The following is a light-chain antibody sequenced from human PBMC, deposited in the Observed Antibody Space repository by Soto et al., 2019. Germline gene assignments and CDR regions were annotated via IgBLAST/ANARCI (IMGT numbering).Light chain of an antibody. V-gene: IGKV1-5*03. CDR1: QSIGTW. CDR3: QQYNRYSWT. Sequence: DIQMTQSPSTLSASVGDRVTITCRASQSIGTWLAWYQQKPGKAPKLLIYKASNLQSGVPSRFSGGGSGTEFTLTISSLQPDDFATYYCQQYNRYSWTFGQGTKVEIK. J-gene: IGKJ1*01. CDR2: KAS.